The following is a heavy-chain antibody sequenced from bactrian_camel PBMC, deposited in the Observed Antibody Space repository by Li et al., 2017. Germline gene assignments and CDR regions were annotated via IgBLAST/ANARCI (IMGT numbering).Heavy chain of an antibody. D-gene: IGHD2*01. V-gene: IGHV3-2*01. Sequence: VQLVESGGGSVQEGGSLTLSCEVSQYIYNRYYYMTWVRQTPGKGLDWVCKIAHSSDGMMTWYADSVKGRFTISRGNAKNTVNRHMNNSLKSMHSLKSEDTALYYCASYGGVEVTTVDHLLGPGDPGHRLL. CDR3: ASYGGVEVTTVDHL. CDR1: QYIYNRYY. CDR2: IAHSSDGMMT. J-gene: IGHJ4*01.